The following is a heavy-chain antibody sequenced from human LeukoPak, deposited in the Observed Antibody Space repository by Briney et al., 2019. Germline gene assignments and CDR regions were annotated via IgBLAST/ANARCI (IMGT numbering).Heavy chain of an antibody. CDR3: ARGRTDIVVVVAAPVLDY. D-gene: IGHD2-15*01. Sequence: SETLSLTCAVYGGSFSGYYWSWIRQPPGKGLEWIGEINHSGSTNYNPSLKSRVTISVDTSKNQFSLKLSSVTAADTAVYYCARGRTDIVVVVAAPVLDYWGQGTLVTVSS. CDR1: GGSFSGYY. J-gene: IGHJ4*02. CDR2: INHSGST. V-gene: IGHV4-34*01.